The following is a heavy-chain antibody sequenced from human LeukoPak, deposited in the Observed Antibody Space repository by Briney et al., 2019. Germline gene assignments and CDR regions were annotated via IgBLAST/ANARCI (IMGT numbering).Heavy chain of an antibody. CDR3: AKSAVVTAIQYFMDA. J-gene: IGHJ6*03. CDR2: ISRDGGST. Sequence: PGGSLRLSCAASGFNFDDYAMHWVRQAPGKGLEWVSLISRDGGSTYYADSVKGRFTISRDNSKKSLFLQMNSLRPEDTALYYCAKSAVVTAIQYFMDAWGKGTTVTVSS. V-gene: IGHV3-43D*03. CDR1: GFNFDDYA. D-gene: IGHD2-21*02.